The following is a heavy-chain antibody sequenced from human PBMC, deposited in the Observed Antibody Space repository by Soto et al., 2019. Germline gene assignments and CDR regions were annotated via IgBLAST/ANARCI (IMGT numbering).Heavy chain of an antibody. J-gene: IGHJ4*02. V-gene: IGHV3-33*01. Sequence: QVQLVESGGGVVQPGRSLRLSCAASGFTFSTYGIQWVRQAPGKGLEWVAVIWYAGSNKYYADSVKGRFTNSRDNSKNTLYLQMNSLRAEDTAVYYCARGTGPFDYWGQGTLVTVSS. CDR2: IWYAGSNK. CDR1: GFTFSTYG. D-gene: IGHD3-10*01. CDR3: ARGTGPFDY.